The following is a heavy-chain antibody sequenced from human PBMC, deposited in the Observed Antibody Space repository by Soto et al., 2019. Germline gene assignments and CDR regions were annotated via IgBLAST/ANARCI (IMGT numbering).Heavy chain of an antibody. V-gene: IGHV3-30*03. CDR3: ARATGADKEDY. D-gene: IGHD3-10*01. J-gene: IGHJ4*02. Sequence: GGSLRLSCAASGFTFNNYGMHWVRQAPGKGLEWVVVISFDGRNTYYVDSVKGRFTISRDNAKNSLYLQMNSLRAEDTAVYYCARATGADKEDYWGQGTLVTVSS. CDR1: GFTFNNYG. CDR2: ISFDGRNT.